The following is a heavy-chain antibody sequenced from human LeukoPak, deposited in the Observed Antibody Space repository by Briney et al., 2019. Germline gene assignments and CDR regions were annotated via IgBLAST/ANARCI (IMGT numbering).Heavy chain of an antibody. D-gene: IGHD1-26*01. CDR2: ISSSSGTI. CDR1: GFTFSSYS. Sequence: GGSLRLSCAASGFTFSSYSMNWVRQAPGKGLEWVSYISSSSGTIYYADSVKGRFTISRDNAKNSLYLQMNSLRDEDTAVYYCARDPASGSYLAFDYWGQGTLVTVSS. V-gene: IGHV3-48*02. J-gene: IGHJ4*02. CDR3: ARDPASGSYLAFDY.